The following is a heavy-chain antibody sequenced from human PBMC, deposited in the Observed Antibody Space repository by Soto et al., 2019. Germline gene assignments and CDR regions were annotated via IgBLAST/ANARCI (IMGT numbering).Heavy chain of an antibody. CDR1: GHKVTELS. CDR2: FDPKDGLP. D-gene: IGHD2-15*01. Sequence: ASVKVSCKVSGHKVTELSIYWMRQSPGTGLECMGGFDPKDGLPVYAQNFEGRVTMTEDASTDTASFEVENLRSEDTAVYFCATVVGLGRYYFEAWGQGSLVTVSS. J-gene: IGHJ5*02. V-gene: IGHV1-24*01. CDR3: ATVVGLGRYYFEA.